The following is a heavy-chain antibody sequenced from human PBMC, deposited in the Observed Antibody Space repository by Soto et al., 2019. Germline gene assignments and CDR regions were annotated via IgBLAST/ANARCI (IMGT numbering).Heavy chain of an antibody. CDR2: ISSSSRTI. CDR1: GFTFSSYS. CDR3: ARELPYYDFWSGYSFGAFDI. V-gene: IGHV3-48*01. Sequence: EVQLVESGGGLVQPGGSLRLSCAASGFTFSSYSMNWVRQAPGKGLEWVSYISSSSRTIYYADSVKGRFTISRDNAKNSLYLQMNSLRAEDTAVYYCARELPYYDFWSGYSFGAFDIWGQGTMVTVSS. J-gene: IGHJ3*02. D-gene: IGHD3-3*01.